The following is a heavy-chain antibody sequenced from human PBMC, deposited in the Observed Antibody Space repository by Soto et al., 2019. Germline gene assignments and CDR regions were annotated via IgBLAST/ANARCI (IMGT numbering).Heavy chain of an antibody. D-gene: IGHD3-10*01. Sequence: QVQLVQSGAEVKKPGASVKVSCKASGYTFTSYGISWVRQAPGQGLEWMGWISAYNGNTNYAQKLQGRVTMTTDTSTSTAYMELGSRGPDDTAVYYCAGDWGYYGSGSSPPFSQHWGQGTLVTVSS. CDR1: GYTFTSYG. CDR3: AGDWGYYGSGSSPPFSQH. V-gene: IGHV1-18*01. J-gene: IGHJ1*01. CDR2: ISAYNGNT.